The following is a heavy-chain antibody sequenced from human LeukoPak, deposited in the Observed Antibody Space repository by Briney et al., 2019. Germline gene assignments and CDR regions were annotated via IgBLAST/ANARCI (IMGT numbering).Heavy chain of an antibody. Sequence: PGGSLRLSCAASGFTFNSYGMSWVRQAPGKGLEWVSSISNTGGGTLYADSVKGRFTISRDNSKSTLYLQMNSLRAEDTALYYCARGAMTPDYWGQGTLVTVSS. CDR1: GFTFNSYG. J-gene: IGHJ4*02. CDR2: ISNTGGGT. V-gene: IGHV3-23*01. CDR3: ARGAMTPDY.